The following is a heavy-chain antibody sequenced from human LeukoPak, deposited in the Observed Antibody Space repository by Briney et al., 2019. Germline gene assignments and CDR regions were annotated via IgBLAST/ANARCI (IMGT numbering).Heavy chain of an antibody. V-gene: IGHV3-21*01. CDR3: ARDRETGYCSSTSCYYFDY. CDR2: ISSSSSYI. D-gene: IGHD2-2*01. J-gene: IGHJ4*02. CDR1: GFTFSSYS. Sequence: PGGSLRLSCAASGFTFSSYSMNWVRQAPGKGLEWVSSISSSSSYIYYADSVKGRFTISRDNAKNSLYLQMNSLRAEDTAVYYCARDRETGYCSSTSCYYFDYWGQGTLVTVSS.